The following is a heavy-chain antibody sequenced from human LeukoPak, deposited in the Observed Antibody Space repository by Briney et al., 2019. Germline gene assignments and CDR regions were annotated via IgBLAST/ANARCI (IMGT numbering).Heavy chain of an antibody. V-gene: IGHV3-48*03. CDR1: GFTFSSYE. J-gene: IGHJ4*02. Sequence: PGGSLRLSCAASGFTFSSYEMNWVRQAPGKGLEWVSYISSSGSTIYYADSVKGRFTISRDNAKNSLYLQMNSLRAEDTAVYYCARFNYDILTGYFFSVGPGSGSHVDYWGQGTLVTVSS. CDR2: ISSSGSTI. D-gene: IGHD3-9*01. CDR3: ARFNYDILTGYFFSVGPGSGSHVDY.